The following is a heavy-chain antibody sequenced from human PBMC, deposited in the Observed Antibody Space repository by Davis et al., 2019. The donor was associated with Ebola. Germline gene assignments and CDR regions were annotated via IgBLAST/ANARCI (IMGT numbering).Heavy chain of an antibody. J-gene: IGHJ3*02. CDR1: GGSFSGYY. CDR2: INHSGST. D-gene: IGHD3-22*01. V-gene: IGHV4-34*01. CDR3: ARDYYDSSGYYYYSLARAFDI. Sequence: MPSETLSLTCAVYGGSFSGYYWSWIRQPPGKGLEWIGEINHSGSTNYNPSLKSRVTISVDTSKNQFSLKLSSVTAADTAVYYCARDYYDSSGYYYYSLARAFDIWGQGTMVTVSS.